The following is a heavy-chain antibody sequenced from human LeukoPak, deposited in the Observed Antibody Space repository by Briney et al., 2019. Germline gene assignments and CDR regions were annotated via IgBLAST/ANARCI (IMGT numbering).Heavy chain of an antibody. CDR1: GYTFTSYA. CDR3: ARSYCSSTSCYVYFDY. V-gene: IGHV1-3*01. CDR2: INAGNGST. Sequence: ASVKVSCKASGYTFTSYAMHWVRQAPGQRLEWMGWINAGNGSTKYSQKFQGRVTITRDTSASTAYMELSSLRSEDTAVYYCARSYCSSTSCYVYFDYWGQGTLVTVSS. D-gene: IGHD2-2*01. J-gene: IGHJ4*02.